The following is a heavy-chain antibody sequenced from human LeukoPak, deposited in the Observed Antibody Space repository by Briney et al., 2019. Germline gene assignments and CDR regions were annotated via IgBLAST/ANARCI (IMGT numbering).Heavy chain of an antibody. CDR3: ARGDSSSWYVGYHILDV. D-gene: IGHD6-13*01. V-gene: IGHV3-11*01. J-gene: IGHJ6*02. Sequence: GGSLRLACEASGFRFSDYCMTWVRQAPGVGLEWISYIVSSGGTTYYADSVKGRFTISRDNAKNSLYLQMNSLRAEDTAVYFCARGDSSSWYVGYHILDVWGQGTTVTVS. CDR1: GFRFSDYC. CDR2: IVSSGGTT.